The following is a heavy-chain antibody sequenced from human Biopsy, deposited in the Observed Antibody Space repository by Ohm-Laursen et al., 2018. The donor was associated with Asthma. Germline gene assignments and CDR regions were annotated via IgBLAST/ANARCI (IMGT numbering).Heavy chain of an antibody. V-gene: IGHV1-3*01. CDR1: GYTFIHFA. CDR2: INAGDGNT. D-gene: IGHD3-9*01. J-gene: IGHJ3*02. Sequence: GASVKVSCKASGYTFIHFAIHWVRQAPGQRLEWMGWINAGDGNTKYSQKFQGRVTITRDTSASTAYMDLRSLRSEDTAMYYCARTYYDFLTGQVKDAFGIWGQGTMVTVSS. CDR3: ARTYYDFLTGQVKDAFGI.